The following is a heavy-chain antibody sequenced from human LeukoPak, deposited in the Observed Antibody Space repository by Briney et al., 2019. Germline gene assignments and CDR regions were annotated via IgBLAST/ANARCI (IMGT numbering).Heavy chain of an antibody. CDR2: MNPNSGNT. J-gene: IGHJ6*02. CDR3: ARSSYYGSGSPRLYYGMDV. CDR1: GYTFTSYD. V-gene: IGHV1-8*01. D-gene: IGHD3-10*01. Sequence: EASVKVSCKASGYTFTSYDINWVRQATGQGLEWMGWMNPNSGNTGYAQKFQGRVTMTRNTSISTAYMELSSLRSEDTAVYYCARSSYYGSGSPRLYYGMDVWGQGTTVTVSS.